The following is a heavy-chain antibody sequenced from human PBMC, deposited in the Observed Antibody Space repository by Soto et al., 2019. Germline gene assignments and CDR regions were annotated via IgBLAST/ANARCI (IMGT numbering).Heavy chain of an antibody. CDR1: GGSFSGYY. Sequence: SETLSLTCAVYGGSFSGYYWSWIRQPPGKGLEWIGEINHSGSTNYNPSLKSRVTISVDTSKNQFSLKLSSVTAADTAVYYCVRAAKYYYGSGSYVFDYWGQGTLVTVSS. CDR2: INHSGST. D-gene: IGHD3-10*01. CDR3: VRAAKYYYGSGSYVFDY. J-gene: IGHJ4*02. V-gene: IGHV4-34*01.